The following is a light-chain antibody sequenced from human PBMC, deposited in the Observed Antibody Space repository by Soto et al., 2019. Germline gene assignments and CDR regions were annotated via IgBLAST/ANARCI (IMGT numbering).Light chain of an antibody. CDR3: QQYNVWPGWT. Sequence: EIVMTQSPATLSVSPGESATLSCRASQSIRSHLAWYQPRPGQAPRVLIYASSTRATGVPARFSGSGSGTEFTLTISSLQSEDFAVYYCQQYNVWPGWTFGQGTKVEVK. J-gene: IGKJ1*01. V-gene: IGKV3-15*01. CDR1: QSIRSH. CDR2: ASS.